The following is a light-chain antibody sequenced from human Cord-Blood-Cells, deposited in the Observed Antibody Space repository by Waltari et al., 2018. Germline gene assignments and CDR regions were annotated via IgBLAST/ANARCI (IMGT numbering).Light chain of an antibody. CDR3: CSYAGSSTLV. CDR2: EGR. V-gene: IGLV2-23*01. CDR1: SSDVGSYNL. J-gene: IGLJ2*01. Sequence: QSALTQPASVSGSPGQSITISCTGTSSDVGSYNLFSCYQQHPGKAPKLMIYEGRKRPSGVSNRFSGSKSGNTASLTISGLQAEDEADYYYCSYAGSSTLVFGGGTKLTVL.